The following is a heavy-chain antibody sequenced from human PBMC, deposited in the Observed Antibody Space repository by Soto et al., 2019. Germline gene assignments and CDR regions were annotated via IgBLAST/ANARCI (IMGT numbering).Heavy chain of an antibody. V-gene: IGHV3-23*01. CDR3: ARADSSSSGAYYYYYGMDV. J-gene: IGHJ6*02. CDR2: ISGSGANT. D-gene: IGHD6-6*01. Sequence: QPGGSLRLSCAASGFRFTSYVMSWVRLAPGKGLEWVSSISGSGANTYYADSVKGRFTISRDNSKNTLYLQMNSLRAEDTAIFFCARADSSSSGAYYYYYGMDVWGQGTTVTVSS. CDR1: GFRFTSYV.